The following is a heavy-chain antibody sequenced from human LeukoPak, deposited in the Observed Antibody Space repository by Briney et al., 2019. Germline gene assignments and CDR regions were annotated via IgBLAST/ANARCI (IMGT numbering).Heavy chain of an antibody. CDR1: GGSISSSSYY. Sequence: SETLSLTCTVSGGSISSSSYYWGWIRQPPGKGLEWIGSIYYSGSTYYNPSLKSRVTISVDTSKNQFSLKLSFVTAADTAVYYCARHVGVVTAILGCFDYWGQGTLVTVSS. CDR2: IYYSGST. D-gene: IGHD2-21*02. V-gene: IGHV4-39*01. CDR3: ARHVGVVTAILGCFDY. J-gene: IGHJ4*02.